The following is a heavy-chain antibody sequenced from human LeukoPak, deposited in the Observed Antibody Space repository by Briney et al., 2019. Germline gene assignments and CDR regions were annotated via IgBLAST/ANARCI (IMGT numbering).Heavy chain of an antibody. J-gene: IGHJ4*02. D-gene: IGHD6-19*01. Sequence: SETLSLTCTASGGSISSSSYFWGWIRQPPGKGLEWIGNIYYSGSTYYNPSLKSRVTISVDRSRNQFTLKLSSVTAADTAVHYCARAFYSSGWFFDYGGQGTLVTVSS. V-gene: IGHV4-39*01. CDR3: ARAFYSSGWFFDY. CDR2: IYYSGST. CDR1: GGSISSSSYF.